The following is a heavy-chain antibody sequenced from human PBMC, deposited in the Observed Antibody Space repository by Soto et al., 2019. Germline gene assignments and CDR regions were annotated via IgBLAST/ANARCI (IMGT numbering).Heavy chain of an antibody. CDR3: ARDPRFTEKYDSSGYRTGSPAFDI. V-gene: IGHV4-30-4*01. CDR2: IYYSGST. D-gene: IGHD3-22*01. J-gene: IGHJ3*02. Sequence: QVQLQESGPGLVKPSQTLSLTCTVSGGSISSGDYYWSWIRQPPGKGLEWIGYIYYSGSTYYNPSLKSRVTISVDTSKNQFSLKLSSVTAADTAVYYCARDPRFTEKYDSSGYRTGSPAFDIWGQGTMVTVSS. CDR1: GGSISSGDYY.